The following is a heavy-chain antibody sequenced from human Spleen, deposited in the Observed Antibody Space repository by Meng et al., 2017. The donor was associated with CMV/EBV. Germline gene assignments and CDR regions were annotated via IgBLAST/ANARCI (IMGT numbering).Heavy chain of an antibody. CDR2: INHSGST. D-gene: IGHD5-18*01. CDR3: ATRGRVYSFRY. V-gene: IGHV4-34*01. J-gene: IGHJ4*02. Sequence: LTCAVYGGSFRGFSWSCIRQPPGEGLEWIGEINHSGSTNYNPSLKSRVTISVDTSKNQFSLKLSSVTAADTAVYYCATRGRVYSFRYWGQGTLVTVSS. CDR1: GGSFRGFS.